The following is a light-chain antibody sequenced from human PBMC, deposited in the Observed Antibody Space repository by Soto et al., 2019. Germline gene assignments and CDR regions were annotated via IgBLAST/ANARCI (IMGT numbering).Light chain of an antibody. CDR1: QSLLYSNGYNF. Sequence: DVVMTQSPLSLPVTPGEPASISCRSSQSLLYSNGYNFLDWYLQKPGQSPQLLIYLGSNRASGAPDRFSGSGSGTYFTLNITRVEAEDVGLYYCMQARHIPFTFGSGPTVDIK. CDR2: LGS. J-gene: IGKJ3*01. V-gene: IGKV2-28*01. CDR3: MQARHIPFT.